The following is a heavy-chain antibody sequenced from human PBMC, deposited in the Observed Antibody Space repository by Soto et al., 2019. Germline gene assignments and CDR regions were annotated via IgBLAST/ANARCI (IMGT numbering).Heavy chain of an antibody. Sequence: QVQLVQSRAEVKKPGASVKISCEASGYTFTSFDMHWVRQAPGLSLEGMGRVNAANGNAKYSQNFQGRVTITGDTSASTGYMELSSLRSEDTAVYYCAVSRGWWSFDYWGQGTLLTVSS. CDR1: GYTFTSFD. D-gene: IGHD6-19*01. V-gene: IGHV1-3*01. J-gene: IGHJ4*02. CDR3: AVSRGWWSFDY. CDR2: VNAANGNA.